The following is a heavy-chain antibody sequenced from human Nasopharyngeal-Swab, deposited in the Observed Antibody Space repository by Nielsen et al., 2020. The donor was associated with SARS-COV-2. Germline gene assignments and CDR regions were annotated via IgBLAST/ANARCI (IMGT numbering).Heavy chain of an antibody. V-gene: IGHV4-34*01. J-gene: IGHJ6*03. CDR1: GGSFSGYY. CDR3: ARGPGGYGRNYYYYYMDV. CDR2: INHSGST. Sequence: SETLFLTCAVYGGSFSGYYWSWIRQPPGKGLEWIGEINHSGSTNYNPSLKSRVTISVDTSKNQFSLKLSSVTAADTAVYYCARGPGGYGRNYYYYYMDVWGKGTTVTVSS. D-gene: IGHD2-15*01.